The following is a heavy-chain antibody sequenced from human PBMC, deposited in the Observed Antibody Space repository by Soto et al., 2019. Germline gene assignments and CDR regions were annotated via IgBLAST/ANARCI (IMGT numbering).Heavy chain of an antibody. Sequence: QVQLVQSGAEVKQPGASVKVSCKASGYAFTGFHIHWVRQAPGQGLEWMGWINPNGGGRNYAQKFQGWVTMTRDTSISTAYMELSRLKSDDTAVYYCARGSVGPTTDFDYWGQGTLVTVPS. D-gene: IGHD1-26*01. J-gene: IGHJ4*02. CDR2: INPNGGGR. V-gene: IGHV1-2*04. CDR3: ARGSVGPTTDFDY. CDR1: GYAFTGFH.